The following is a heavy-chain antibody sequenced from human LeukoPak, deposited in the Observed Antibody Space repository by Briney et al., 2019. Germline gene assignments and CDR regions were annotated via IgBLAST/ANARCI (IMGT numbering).Heavy chain of an antibody. CDR3: ARHETMVRGVTD. CDR1: GYSFATYW. V-gene: IGHV5-51*01. J-gene: IGHJ4*02. Sequence: GESLEISCKGSGYSFATYWIGWVRQMPGKGLEWMGIIYPSDSDTRYSPSFRGQVTISADQSINTAYLQWSSLKASDTAMYYCARHETMVRGVTDWGQGTLVTVSS. D-gene: IGHD3-10*01. CDR2: IYPSDSDT.